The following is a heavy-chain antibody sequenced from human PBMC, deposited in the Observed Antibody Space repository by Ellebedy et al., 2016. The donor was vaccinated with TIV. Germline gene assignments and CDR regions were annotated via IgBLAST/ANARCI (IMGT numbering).Heavy chain of an antibody. Sequence: AASVKVSCKASGYTFTSYAMHWVRQAPGQRLEWMGWINAGSGNTKYSQKFQGRVTITRDTSASTAYMELSSLRSEDTAVYYCARDLAGSSSWYGPPTVGMDVWGQGTTVTVSS. D-gene: IGHD6-13*01. V-gene: IGHV1-3*01. CDR1: GYTFTSYA. CDR3: ARDLAGSSSWYGPPTVGMDV. CDR2: INAGSGNT. J-gene: IGHJ6*02.